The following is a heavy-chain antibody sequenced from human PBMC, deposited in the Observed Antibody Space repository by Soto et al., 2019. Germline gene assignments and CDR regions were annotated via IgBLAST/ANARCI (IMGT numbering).Heavy chain of an antibody. Sequence: SQTLTLTCAISGDSVSSNRAAWHWIRQSPSRGLEWLGRTYYRSKWYNDYAVSVKSRISINPDTSRNQFSLQLNSVTPEDTAVYYCAREVYGDSGGMDYWGQGTLVTVSS. V-gene: IGHV6-1*01. J-gene: IGHJ4*01. CDR3: AREVYGDSGGMDY. D-gene: IGHD4-17*01. CDR1: GDSVSSNRAA. CDR2: TYYRSKWYN.